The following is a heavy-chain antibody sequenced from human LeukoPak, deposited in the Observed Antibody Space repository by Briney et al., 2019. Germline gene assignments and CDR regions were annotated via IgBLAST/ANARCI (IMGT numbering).Heavy chain of an antibody. V-gene: IGHV4-39*07. D-gene: IGHD2-15*01. CDR2: IYYSGST. Sequence: SETLSLTCSVSGGSIRTSNHYWGWIRQPPGKGLEWIGNIYYSGSTHYNPSLKSRVTISVDTSKNQFSLKPSSVTAADTAVYYCARGRPGCSGGSCYPNNWFDPWGQGTLATVSS. J-gene: IGHJ5*02. CDR3: ARGRPGCSGGSCYPNNWFDP. CDR1: GGSIRTSNHY.